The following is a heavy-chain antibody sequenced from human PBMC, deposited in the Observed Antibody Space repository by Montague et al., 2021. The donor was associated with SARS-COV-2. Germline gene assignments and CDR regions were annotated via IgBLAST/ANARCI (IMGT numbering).Heavy chain of an antibody. CDR2: IYYSGST. V-gene: IGHV4-31*02. J-gene: IGHJ3*02. D-gene: IGHD3-22*01. CDR3: ARDCITMIVVVNAFDI. Sequence: IYYSGSTYYNPSLKSRVTISVDTSKNQFSLKLSSVTAADTPVYYCARDCITMIVVVNAFDIWGQGTRVTVSS.